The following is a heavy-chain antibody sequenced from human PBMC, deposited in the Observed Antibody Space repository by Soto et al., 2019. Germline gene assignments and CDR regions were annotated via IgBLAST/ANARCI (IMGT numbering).Heavy chain of an antibody. J-gene: IGHJ5*02. CDR3: ARHGGYCSSPTCLANWFDP. CDR2: VYFTGST. D-gene: IGHD2-2*01. CDR1: GGSISSTSYY. Sequence: LSLTCTVSGGSISSTSYYWGWIRQPPGKGLEWIGSVYFTGSTYYSPSLKSRVTISVDTSKNQFSLRLSSMTAADTAVYYCARHGGYCSSPTCLANWFDPWGQGDLVTVSS. V-gene: IGHV4-39*01.